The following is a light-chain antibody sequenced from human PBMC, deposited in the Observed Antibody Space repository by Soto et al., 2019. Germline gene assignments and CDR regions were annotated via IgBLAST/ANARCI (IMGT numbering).Light chain of an antibody. J-gene: IGKJ1*01. Sequence: DIQLTQSPSFLSASVGDRVTITCRASQGISSYLAWYQQKPGKAPKLLIYAASTLQSGVPSRFTGAGSGTDFTLTISSLQPEDFATYYCQESFYAPPTFGQGTKVDIK. CDR1: QGISSY. V-gene: IGKV1-9*01. CDR3: QESFYAPPT. CDR2: AAS.